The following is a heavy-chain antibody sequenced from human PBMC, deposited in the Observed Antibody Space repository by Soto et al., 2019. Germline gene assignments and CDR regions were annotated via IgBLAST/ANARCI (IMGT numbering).Heavy chain of an antibody. Sequence: QVQLVESGGGVVQPGRSLRLSCAASGFIFSSYGMHWVRQAPGKGLEWVAVISYDGSSKYYADSVKGRFTISRDNSENTLHLQMNILRAEDTAMYYCAKGGEYQLLRIYFDYWGQGTPVTVSS. J-gene: IGHJ4*02. V-gene: IGHV3-30*18. D-gene: IGHD2-2*01. CDR1: GFIFSSYG. CDR2: ISYDGSSK. CDR3: AKGGEYQLLRIYFDY.